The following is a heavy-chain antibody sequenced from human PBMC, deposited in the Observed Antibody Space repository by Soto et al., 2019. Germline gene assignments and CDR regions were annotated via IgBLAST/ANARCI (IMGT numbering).Heavy chain of an antibody. V-gene: IGHV3-23*01. CDR2: ISSSGGST. J-gene: IGHJ4*02. CDR1: GFSFSTYT. Sequence: GGSLRLSCAASGFSFSTYTMSWVRQAPGKGLEWVSGISSSGGSTYYSDSVKGRFTISRDNSKDTLFLQMNRLGAEDTALYFCAKGMSPGVAPTYFDDWGQGNLVTVSS. CDR3: AKGMSPGVAPTYFDD. D-gene: IGHD3-3*01.